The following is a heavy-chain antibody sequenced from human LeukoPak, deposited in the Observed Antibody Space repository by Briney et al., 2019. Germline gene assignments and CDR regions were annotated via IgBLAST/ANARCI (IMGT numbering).Heavy chain of an antibody. D-gene: IGHD3-10*01. CDR1: GITLSNYG. CDR3: AKRGVVIRVILVGFHKEAYYFDS. J-gene: IGHJ4*02. CDR2: ISDSGGRT. Sequence: GGSLRLACAVSGITLSNYGMSWVRQAPGKGLEWVAGISDSGGRTNYADSVKGRFTISRDNHKNTLYLQMNSLRAEDTAVYFCAKRGVVIRVILVGFHKEAYYFDSWGQGALVTVSS. V-gene: IGHV3-23*01.